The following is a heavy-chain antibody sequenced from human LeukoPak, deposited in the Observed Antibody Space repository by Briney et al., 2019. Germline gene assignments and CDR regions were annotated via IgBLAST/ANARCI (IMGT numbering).Heavy chain of an antibody. V-gene: IGHV3-7*01. CDR1: GFTFSSHW. CDR3: ARNRLNIDY. J-gene: IGHJ4*02. CDR2: IKEDGSEK. Sequence: GGSLRFSCAASGFTFSSHWMSWVRQAPGKGLEWVANIKEDGSEKYYVDSVKGRFTTSRDNAKNSLYLQMNSLRAEDTAVYYCARNRLNIDYWGQGTLVTVSS. D-gene: IGHD1-14*01.